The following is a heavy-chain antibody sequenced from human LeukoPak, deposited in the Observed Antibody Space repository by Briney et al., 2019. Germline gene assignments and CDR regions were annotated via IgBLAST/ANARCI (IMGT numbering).Heavy chain of an antibody. CDR1: GGSFSGYY. Sequence: SETLSLTCAVYGGSFSGYYWSWIRQPPGKGLEWIGEINHSGSTNYNPSLKSRVTISVDTSKNQFSLKLSSVTAADTAVYYCARGEGYCGGGSCHWFDPWGQGTLVTVSS. V-gene: IGHV4-34*01. CDR2: INHSGST. CDR3: ARGEGYCGGGSCHWFDP. J-gene: IGHJ5*02. D-gene: IGHD2-15*01.